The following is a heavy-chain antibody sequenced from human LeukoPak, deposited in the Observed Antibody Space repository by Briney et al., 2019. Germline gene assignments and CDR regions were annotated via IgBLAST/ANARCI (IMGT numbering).Heavy chain of an antibody. CDR2: IYHSGST. CDR1: GGSISSGGYY. J-gene: IGHJ4*02. D-gene: IGHD3-10*01. V-gene: IGHV4-30-2*01. Sequence: PSETLSLTCTVSGGSISSGGYYWSWIRQPPGKGLEWIGYIYHSGSTYYNPSLKSRVTISVDRSKNQFSLKLSSVTAADTAVYYCARDRRHGMVRGDDWGQGTLVTVSS. CDR3: ARDRRHGMVRGDD.